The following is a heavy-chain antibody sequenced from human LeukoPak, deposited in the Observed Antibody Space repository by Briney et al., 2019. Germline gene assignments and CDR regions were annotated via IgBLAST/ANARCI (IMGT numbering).Heavy chain of an antibody. V-gene: IGHV4-34*01. CDR2: INHSGST. CDR1: GGSFSGYY. CDR3: ARGQGLQGAFDI. D-gene: IGHD4-11*01. J-gene: IGHJ3*02. Sequence: KPSETLSLTCAVYGGSFSGYYWSWIRQPPGKGLEWIGEINHSGSTNYNPSLKSRVTISVDTSKNQFSPKLSSVTAADTAVYYCARGQGLQGAFDIWGQGTMVTASS.